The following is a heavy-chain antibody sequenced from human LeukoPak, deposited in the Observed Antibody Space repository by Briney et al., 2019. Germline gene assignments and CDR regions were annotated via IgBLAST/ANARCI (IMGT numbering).Heavy chain of an antibody. J-gene: IGHJ4*02. D-gene: IGHD4-17*01. CDR1: GSSISSYY. CDR3: ARLDYGDRFGY. Sequence: PSEALSLTCTVSGSSISSYYWSWIRQPPGKGREWIGYIYYSGSTNYNPSLKSRVTISVDTSKNQFSLKLSSVTAADTAVYYCARLDYGDRFGYWGQGTLVTVSS. V-gene: IGHV4-59*08. CDR2: IYYSGST.